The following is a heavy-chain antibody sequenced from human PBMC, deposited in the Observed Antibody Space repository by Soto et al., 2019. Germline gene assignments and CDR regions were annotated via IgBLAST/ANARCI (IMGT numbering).Heavy chain of an antibody. J-gene: IGHJ5*02. CDR2: IYYAGST. V-gene: IGHV4-59*08. D-gene: IGHD4-17*01. CDR3: ARETYGDYVGYFDP. CDR1: GGSMVSYY. Sequence: SETLCLTCTVSGGSMVSYYWSWIRQPPGRGLEWIGFIYYAGSTKYNPSLNSRVTISVDTSKNQFSLTVTSVTAADTAVYYCARETYGDYVGYFDPWGQGIQVTISS.